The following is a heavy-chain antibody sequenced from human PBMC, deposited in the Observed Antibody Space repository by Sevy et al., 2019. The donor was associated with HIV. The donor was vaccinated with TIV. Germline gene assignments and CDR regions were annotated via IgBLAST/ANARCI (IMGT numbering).Heavy chain of an antibody. V-gene: IGHV4-38-2*01. D-gene: IGHD6-13*01. CDR3: ARHDAAGTRWFAP. J-gene: IGHJ5*02. CDR1: GYSISSGYY. Sequence: SETLSLTCAVSGYSISSGYYWGWIRQPPGKGLEWIGSIYHSGSTYYNPSLKSGVTISVDTSKNQFSLKLSSVTAADTAVYYCARHDAAGTRWFAPWGQGTLVTVSS. CDR2: IYHSGST.